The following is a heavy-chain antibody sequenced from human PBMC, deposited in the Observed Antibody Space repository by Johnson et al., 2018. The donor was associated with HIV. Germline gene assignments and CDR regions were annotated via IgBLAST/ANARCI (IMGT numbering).Heavy chain of an antibody. D-gene: IGHD3-22*01. J-gene: IGHJ4*03. V-gene: IGHV3-NL1*01. CDR3: AIPYYYDSGVYH. CDR2: FFGGDGT. Sequence: QVQLVESGGGVVQPGRSLRLSCAASGFTFSSYAMHWVRQAPGKGLEWVSVFFGGDGTYYADSVRGRFIISRDNSKNTLYLQMGSLGAEDTAVYYCAIPYYYDSGVYHWGQGTVVTVSS. CDR1: GFTFSSYA.